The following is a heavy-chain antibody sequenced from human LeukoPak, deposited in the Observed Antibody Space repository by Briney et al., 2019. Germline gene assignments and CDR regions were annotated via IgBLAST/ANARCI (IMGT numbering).Heavy chain of an antibody. CDR1: GFTFSSYW. Sequence: PGGSLRLSCAASGFTFSSYWMSWVRQAPGKGLVWVANIKQDGSEKYYVDSVKGRFTISRDNAKNSLYLQMNSLRAEDTAVYYCASRAKDILTGYYPDVWGQGTTVTVSS. J-gene: IGHJ6*02. CDR3: ASRAKDILTGYYPDV. CDR2: IKQDGSEK. D-gene: IGHD3-9*01. V-gene: IGHV3-7*01.